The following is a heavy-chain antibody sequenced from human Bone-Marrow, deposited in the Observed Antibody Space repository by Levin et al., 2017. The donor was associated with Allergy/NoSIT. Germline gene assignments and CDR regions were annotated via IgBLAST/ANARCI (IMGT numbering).Heavy chain of an antibody. CDR2: IYTSDTT. CDR3: ATMIRGIFYY. Sequence: PSQTLSLTCTVSAGYISNYYWSWIRQPAGKGLEWIGRIYTSDTTNYNPSLRSRVSMSVDTSKNQFSLKLRSVTAADTAVYYCATMIRGIFYYWGQGTLVTVSS. J-gene: IGHJ4*02. CDR1: AGYISNYY. D-gene: IGHD3-10*01. V-gene: IGHV4-4*07.